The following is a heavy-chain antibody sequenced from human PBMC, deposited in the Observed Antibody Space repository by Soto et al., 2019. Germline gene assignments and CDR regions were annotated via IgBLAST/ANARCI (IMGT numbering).Heavy chain of an antibody. V-gene: IGHV3-33*01. CDR1: GFTCSSSG. CDR2: IWYDGSNK. J-gene: IGHJ6*03. D-gene: IGHD3-10*01. Sequence: GGSLRLSCAASGFTCSSSGMHWVRQAPGKGLEWVAVIWYDGSNKYYADSVKGRFTISGDNSKNTLYLQMNSLRAEDTAVYYCARDSWVWFGELSPYYYYYIDVWGKGTTVTVSS. CDR3: ARDSWVWFGELSPYYYYYIDV.